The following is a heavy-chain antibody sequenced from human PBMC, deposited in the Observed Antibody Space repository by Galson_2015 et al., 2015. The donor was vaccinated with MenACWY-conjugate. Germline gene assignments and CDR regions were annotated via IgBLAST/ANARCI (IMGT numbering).Heavy chain of an antibody. CDR1: GGTFSSYA. Sequence: SVKVSCKASGGTFSSYAISWVRQAPGQGLEWMGRIIPILGIANYAQKFQGRVTITADKSTSTAYMELSSLRSEDTAVYYCARVSYDILTGYPIRTSGVGLYGMDVWGQGTTVTVSS. V-gene: IGHV1-69*04. D-gene: IGHD3-9*01. CDR2: IIPILGIA. CDR3: ARVSYDILTGYPIRTSGVGLYGMDV. J-gene: IGHJ6*02.